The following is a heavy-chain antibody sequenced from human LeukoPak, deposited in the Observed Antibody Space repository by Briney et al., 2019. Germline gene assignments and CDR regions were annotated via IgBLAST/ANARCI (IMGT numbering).Heavy chain of an antibody. Sequence: ASVKVSCKASGYTFTSYGISWVRLAPGQGLEWMGWISAYNGNTNYAQKLQGRVTMTTDTSTSTAYMELRSLRSDDTAVYYCARENPQSPRLGAFDIWGQGTMVTVSS. D-gene: IGHD3-16*01. CDR3: ARENPQSPRLGAFDI. CDR1: GYTFTSYG. V-gene: IGHV1-18*01. CDR2: ISAYNGNT. J-gene: IGHJ3*02.